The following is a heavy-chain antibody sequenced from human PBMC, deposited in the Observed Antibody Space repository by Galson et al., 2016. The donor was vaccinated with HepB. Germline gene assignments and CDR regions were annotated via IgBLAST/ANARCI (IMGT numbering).Heavy chain of an antibody. J-gene: IGHJ4*02. CDR1: GFIFSDYA. Sequence: SLRLSCAASGFIFSDYAMHWVRQAPGKGLEWVAVMSYDGINKYYAASVQGRFTIPRDTSKSTLYLQMSSLRPEDTAVYYCARALGGRVPHDFWGQGTLVTVSS. V-gene: IGHV3-30-3*01. CDR2: MSYDGINK. CDR3: ARALGGRVPHDF. D-gene: IGHD3-16*01.